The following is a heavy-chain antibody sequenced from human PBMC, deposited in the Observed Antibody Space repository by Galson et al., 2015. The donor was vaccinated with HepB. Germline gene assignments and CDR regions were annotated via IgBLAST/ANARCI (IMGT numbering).Heavy chain of an antibody. CDR1: GYTFTNYW. Sequence: QSGAEVKEPGESLKISCKGFGYTFTNYWIGWVRQMPGKGLEWMAIIYPANSDTRYNPSFQGQVTISVDKSINTAYLQWSSLKASDTAMYYCARQYDDNGYSQGYWGRGTQVIVSA. D-gene: IGHD3-22*01. V-gene: IGHV5-51*01. CDR3: ARQYDDNGYSQGY. CDR2: IYPANSDT. J-gene: IGHJ4*02.